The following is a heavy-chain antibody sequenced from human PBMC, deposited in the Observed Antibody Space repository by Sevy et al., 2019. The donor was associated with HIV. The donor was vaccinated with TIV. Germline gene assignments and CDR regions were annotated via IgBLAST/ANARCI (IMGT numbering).Heavy chain of an antibody. CDR2: INWNGGTT. D-gene: IGHD6-19*01. CDR1: GFSFDEHG. Sequence: GGSLRLSCEVSGFSFDEHGMAWVRQAPGKGLEWVSSINWNGGTTRYGGSVEGRFTISRSNAENSLFLQMDNLRPEDTAFYYCARDGRRYSSGWSIFDYWGQGTLVTVSS. J-gene: IGHJ4*02. CDR3: ARDGRRYSSGWSIFDY. V-gene: IGHV3-20*04.